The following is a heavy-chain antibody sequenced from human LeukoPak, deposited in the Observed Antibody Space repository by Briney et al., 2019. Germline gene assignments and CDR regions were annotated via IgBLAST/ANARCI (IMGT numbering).Heavy chain of an antibody. J-gene: IGHJ4*02. Sequence: GGSLRLSCAASGFTFSNAWMSWVRQAPGKGLEWVGRIKSKTDGGTTDYAAPVKGRFTISRDDSKNTLYLQMNSLKTEDTAVYYCTTSPTYDFWSGYYTGYYYFDYWGQGTLVTVSS. CDR1: GFTFSNAW. D-gene: IGHD3-3*01. V-gene: IGHV3-15*01. CDR3: TTSPTYDFWSGYYTGYYYFDY. CDR2: IKSKTDGGTT.